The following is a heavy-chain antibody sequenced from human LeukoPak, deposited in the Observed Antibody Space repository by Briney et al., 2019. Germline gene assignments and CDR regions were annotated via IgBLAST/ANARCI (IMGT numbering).Heavy chain of an antibody. CDR3: AKDRGVTAIPNHFDY. Sequence: GGSLRLSCAASGFTFSSYAMSWVRQAPGKGQEWVSAISGSGGSTYYADSVKGRFTISRDNSKNTLYLQMNSLRAEDTAVYYCAKDRGVTAIPNHFDYWGQGTLVTVSS. CDR2: ISGSGGST. CDR1: GFTFSSYA. D-gene: IGHD2-21*02. J-gene: IGHJ4*02. V-gene: IGHV3-23*01.